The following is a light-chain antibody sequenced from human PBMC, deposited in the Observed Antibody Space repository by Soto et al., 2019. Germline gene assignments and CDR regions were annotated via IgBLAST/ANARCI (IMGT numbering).Light chain of an antibody. CDR2: AAS. Sequence: DIQMTQSPSSRSASVGDRVTISCRASQSIRNYVSWYQQKPGTAPKLLIRAASTLQSGVPSRFSGSGSGTDFTLTISSLQIEDFATYFCQQTDSTPQTFGQGT. CDR3: QQTDSTPQT. J-gene: IGKJ1*01. V-gene: IGKV1-39*01. CDR1: QSIRNY.